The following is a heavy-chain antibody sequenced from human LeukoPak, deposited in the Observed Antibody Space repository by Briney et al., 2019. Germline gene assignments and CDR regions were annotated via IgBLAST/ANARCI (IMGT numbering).Heavy chain of an antibody. CDR3: ANPGRVSGSYNPFDY. J-gene: IGHJ4*02. V-gene: IGHV3-23*01. CDR2: ISGSGDTT. D-gene: IGHD3-10*01. Sequence: GSLRFSCAASGLTFSSYVMSWVRQTPGKGLEWVSAISGSGDTTSYVDSVKGRFTISRDNSKNTLYLQMNSLRAEDTAVYYCANPGRVSGSYNPFDYWGQGTLVTVSS. CDR1: GLTFSSYV.